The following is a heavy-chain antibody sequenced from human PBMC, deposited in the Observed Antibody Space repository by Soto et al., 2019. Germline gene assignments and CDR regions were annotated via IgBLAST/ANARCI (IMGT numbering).Heavy chain of an antibody. J-gene: IGHJ4*02. CDR2: IRSKANNYAT. CDR3: SAPEYCSSTSCLGY. V-gene: IGHV3-73*01. D-gene: IGHD2-2*01. CDR1: GLTFSGSV. Sequence: GGSLRLSCAASGLTFSGSVMHWVRQASGKGLEWVGRIRSKANNYATAYAASVKGRFTISREDSKTTAFLQMNSLKTEDTAVYYCSAPEYCSSTSCLGYWGQGTLVTVSS.